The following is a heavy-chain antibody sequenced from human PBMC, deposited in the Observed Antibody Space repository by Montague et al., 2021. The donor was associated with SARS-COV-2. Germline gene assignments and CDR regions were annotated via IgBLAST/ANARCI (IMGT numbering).Heavy chain of an antibody. Sequence: SETLSLTCTVSGYSINSNYYWCWIRQPPGKGLWWIGFSYHSGTTHYHPSLKSRVTIPLDTSNNHFSLKVTSVPAADTAVYYCSGRYRWAMEVWGQGTTVTVSS. CDR3: SGRYRWAMEV. V-gene: IGHV4-38-2*02. CDR2: SYHSGTT. CDR1: GYSINSNYY. J-gene: IGHJ6*02. D-gene: IGHD5-12*01.